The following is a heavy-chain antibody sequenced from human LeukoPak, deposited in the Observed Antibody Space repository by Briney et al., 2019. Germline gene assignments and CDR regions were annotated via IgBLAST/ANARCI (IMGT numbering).Heavy chain of an antibody. Sequence: GGSLRLSCGASGFTFSSSAMRWVRQGPGKGLEWVAYIAHHGNNKYYADSVKGRFTISRDNSKGSLYLQMNSLRADDTAVYYCAKDGSWSCTDWGQGTLVRVSS. CDR3: AKDGSWSCTD. V-gene: IGHV3-30*02. CDR1: GFTFSSSA. J-gene: IGHJ4*02. CDR2: IAHHGNNK. D-gene: IGHD2-8*02.